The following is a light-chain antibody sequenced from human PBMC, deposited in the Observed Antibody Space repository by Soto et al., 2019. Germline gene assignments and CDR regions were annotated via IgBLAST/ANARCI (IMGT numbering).Light chain of an antibody. J-gene: IGLJ3*02. CDR2: EVS. CDR3: NSYADSNNWV. V-gene: IGLV2-8*01. Sequence: QSALTQPPSASGSPGQSVTISCTGTSSDVGGYNRVSWYQHHPGKAPKLIIYEVSKRPSGVPDRFSGSKSGNTASLTVSGLQAEDEADYYCNSYADSNNWVFGGGTQLTVL. CDR1: SSDVGGYNR.